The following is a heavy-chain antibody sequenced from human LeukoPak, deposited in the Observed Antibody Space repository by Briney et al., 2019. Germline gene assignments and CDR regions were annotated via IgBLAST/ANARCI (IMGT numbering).Heavy chain of an antibody. CDR3: AIRGGLQGNCSSTSCYPFDY. CDR2: INHSGST. J-gene: IGHJ4*02. Sequence: SETLSLTCAVYGGSFSGYYWSWIRQPPGKGLEWIGEINHSGSTNYNPSLKSRVTISVDTSKNQFSLKLSSVTAADTAVYYCAIRGGLQGNCSSTSCYPFDYWGQGTLVTVSS. D-gene: IGHD2-2*01. V-gene: IGHV4-34*01. CDR1: GGSFSGYY.